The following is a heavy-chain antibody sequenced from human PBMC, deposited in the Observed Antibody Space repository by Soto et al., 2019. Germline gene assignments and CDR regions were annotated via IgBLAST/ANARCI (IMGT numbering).Heavy chain of an antibody. J-gene: IGHJ3*02. Sequence: SETLSLTCTVSGGSVSSGSYYWSWIRQPPGKGLEWIGYIYYSGSTNYNNSLKSRVTISVDTSKNQFSLKLSSVTAADTAVYYCARGRYDILTGYPDGAFDIWGQGTMVTVSS. CDR3: ARGRYDILTGYPDGAFDI. V-gene: IGHV4-61*01. CDR2: IYYSGST. D-gene: IGHD3-9*01. CDR1: GGSVSSGSYY.